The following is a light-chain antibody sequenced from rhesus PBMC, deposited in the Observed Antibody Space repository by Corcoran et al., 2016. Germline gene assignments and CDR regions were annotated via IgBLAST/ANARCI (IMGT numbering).Light chain of an antibody. CDR1: QSVSSY. Sequence: EIVMTQSPATLALSPGERATLSCRASQSVSSYLAWYQQKPGQAPRPLIYGASSRATGIPDRFSGSGSGTEFTITIGRLEPGDVGVYFCLQSSNWPQYSFGQGTKVGIK. CDR3: LQSSNWPQYS. CDR2: GAS. J-gene: IGKJ2*01. V-gene: IGKV3-24*04.